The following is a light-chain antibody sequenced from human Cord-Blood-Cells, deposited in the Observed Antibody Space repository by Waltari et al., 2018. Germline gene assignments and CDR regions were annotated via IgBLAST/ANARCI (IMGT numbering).Light chain of an antibody. CDR3: QQYGSSYT. V-gene: IGKV3-20*01. CDR2: GAS. Sequence: EIVLTQSPGTLSLSPGERATLSCRASQSVSSSYLAWYQQKPGQAPRLLIYGASSRATGIPDRFSGSGSATDFTLTISRLEPKDFAVYYCQQYGSSYTFGQGTKLEIK. CDR1: QSVSSSY. J-gene: IGKJ2*01.